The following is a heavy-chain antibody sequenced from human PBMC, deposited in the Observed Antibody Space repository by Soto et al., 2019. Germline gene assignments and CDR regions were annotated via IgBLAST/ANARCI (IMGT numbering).Heavy chain of an antibody. CDR2: IKSNTGGGTA. CDR3: TTEMLHSSGWNGAFDI. V-gene: IGHV3-15*01. CDR1: GFTFSDAW. Sequence: DVQLVESGGGLVEPGGSLRLSCVASGFTFSDAWMDWVRQAPGKGLEWVGRIKSNTGGGTADYAAPGKGRCTISRDDSKNSWNLQMSSLQSEDTALYSCTTEMLHSSGWNGAFDIWGKGTMVTVSS. D-gene: IGHD6-19*01. J-gene: IGHJ3*02.